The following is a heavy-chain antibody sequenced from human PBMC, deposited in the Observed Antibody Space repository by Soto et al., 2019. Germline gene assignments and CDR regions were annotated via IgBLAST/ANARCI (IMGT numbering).Heavy chain of an antibody. D-gene: IGHD6-19*01. CDR3: ARDRAVAGGENWFDP. CDR1: GGSISSGGYY. CDR2: IYYSGST. V-gene: IGHV4-31*03. J-gene: IGHJ5*02. Sequence: QVQLQESGPGLVKPSQTLSLTCTVSGGSISSGGYYWSWIRQHPGKGLEWIGYIYYSGSTYYNPSLKIRVTISVDTSKNQFSLKLSSVTAADTAVYYCARDRAVAGGENWFDPWGQGTLVTVSS.